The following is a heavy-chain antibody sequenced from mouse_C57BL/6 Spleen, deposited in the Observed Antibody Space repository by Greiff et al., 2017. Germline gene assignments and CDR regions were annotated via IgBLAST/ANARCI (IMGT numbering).Heavy chain of an antibody. D-gene: IGHD1-1*01. CDR2: INPNNGGT. V-gene: IGHV1-22*01. CDR3: SRGDFYYGSPYAMDY. J-gene: IGHJ4*01. CDR1: GYTFTDYN. Sequence: VQLKESGPELVKPGASVKMSCKASGYTFTDYNMHWVKQSHGKSLEWIGYINPNNGGTSYNQKFKGKATLTVNKSSSTAYMERRSLTSEDSAVYYCSRGDFYYGSPYAMDYWGQGTSVTVSS.